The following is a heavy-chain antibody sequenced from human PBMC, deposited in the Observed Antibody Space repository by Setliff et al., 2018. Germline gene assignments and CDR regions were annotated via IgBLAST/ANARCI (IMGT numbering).Heavy chain of an antibody. CDR2: IYYSGST. CDR1: GGSISSGNYY. V-gene: IGHV4-39*01. J-gene: IGHJ6*03. Sequence: SETLSLTCRVSGGSISSGNYYWGLIRQPPGKGLEWVATIYYSGSTYSDPSLKSRLIISVDAPDNQFSVKLSSVTAADTAVYYCARHKPNGSGSYPSLYMDVWGKGIMVTVSS. D-gene: IGHD3-10*01. CDR3: ARHKPNGSGSYPSLYMDV.